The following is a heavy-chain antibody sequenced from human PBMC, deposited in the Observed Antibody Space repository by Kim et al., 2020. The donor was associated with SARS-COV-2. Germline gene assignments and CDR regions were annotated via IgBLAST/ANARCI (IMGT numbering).Heavy chain of an antibody. D-gene: IGHD5-12*01. J-gene: IGHJ4*02. V-gene: IGHV3-7*03. CDR3: ARDDEALVATSY. Sequence: YGDSVKGRFTISRDNAKNSLYLQMNSLGAEDTAVYYCARDDEALVATSYWGQGTLVTVSS.